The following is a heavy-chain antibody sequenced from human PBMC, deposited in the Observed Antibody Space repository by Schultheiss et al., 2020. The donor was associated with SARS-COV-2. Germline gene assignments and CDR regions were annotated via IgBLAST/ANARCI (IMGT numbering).Heavy chain of an antibody. V-gene: IGHV5-10-1*01. CDR2: IDPSDSYT. J-gene: IGHJ6*03. CDR3: ARHGPVVPAATGSSYNYYYIMDV. D-gene: IGHD2-2*01. Sequence: GESLKISCKGSGYSFTSYWISWVRQMPGKGLEWMGRIDPSDSYTNYSPSFQGHVTISADKSISTAYLQWSSLKASDTAMYYCARHGPVVPAATGSSYNYYYIMDVWGKGTAVTVSS. CDR1: GYSFTSYW.